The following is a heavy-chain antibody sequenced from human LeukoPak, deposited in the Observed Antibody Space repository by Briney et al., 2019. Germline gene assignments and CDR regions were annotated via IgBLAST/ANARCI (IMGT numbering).Heavy chain of an antibody. D-gene: IGHD6-6*01. J-gene: IGHJ5*02. CDR2: IYYSGST. Sequence: SETLSLTCTVSGGSISSYYWSWIRQPPGKGLEWIGYIYYSGSTNYNPSLKSRVTISVDTSKNQFSLKLSSVTAADTAVYYCARESINGWFDPWGQGTLVTVSS. CDR1: GGSISSYY. V-gene: IGHV4-59*01. CDR3: ARESINGWFDP.